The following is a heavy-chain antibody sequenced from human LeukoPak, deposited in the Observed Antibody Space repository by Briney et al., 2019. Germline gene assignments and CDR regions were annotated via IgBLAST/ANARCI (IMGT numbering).Heavy chain of an antibody. V-gene: IGHV3-30-3*01. CDR2: ISYDGSNK. D-gene: IGHD2-2*01. Sequence: GRSLRLSCAASGFTFSSYAMQWVRQAPGKGLEWVAVISYDGSNKYYADSVKGRFTISRDNSKNTLYLQMNSLRAEDTAVYYCARTVGYCSSTSCSRENFDYWGQGTLVTVSS. CDR1: GFTFSSYA. CDR3: ARTVGYCSSTSCSRENFDY. J-gene: IGHJ4*02.